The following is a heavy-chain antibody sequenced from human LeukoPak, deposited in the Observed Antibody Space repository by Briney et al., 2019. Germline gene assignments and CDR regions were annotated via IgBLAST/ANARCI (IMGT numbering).Heavy chain of an antibody. V-gene: IGHV3-23*01. Sequence: GGSLRLSCAASGYTISTYGMSWVRQAPGKGLEWVSSISGGTTYYADSVKGRFTISRDNSKNTVSLQMNSLRAEDTAVYYCAKSVYHSGNYWGQGTLVTVSS. CDR3: AKSVYHSGNY. CDR2: ISGGTT. CDR1: GYTISTYG. D-gene: IGHD3-10*01. J-gene: IGHJ4*02.